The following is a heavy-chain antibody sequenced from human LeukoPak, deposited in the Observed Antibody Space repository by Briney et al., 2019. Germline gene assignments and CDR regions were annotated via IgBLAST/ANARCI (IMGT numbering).Heavy chain of an antibody. J-gene: IGHJ4*02. CDR3: ARSSWPIDY. D-gene: IGHD6-13*01. Sequence: ASVKVSCKAFGYTFTGYYMQWVRQAPGQGLEWMGWINPNSGGTKYAQKFQGRVTMTRDTSISTAYMELSRLRSDDTAVYFCARSSWPIDYWGQGSLVTVSS. CDR2: INPNSGGT. V-gene: IGHV1-2*02. CDR1: GYTFTGYY.